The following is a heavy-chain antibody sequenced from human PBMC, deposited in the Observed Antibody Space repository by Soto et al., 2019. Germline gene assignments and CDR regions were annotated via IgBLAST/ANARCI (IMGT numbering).Heavy chain of an antibody. CDR2: IYPGDSDT. J-gene: IGHJ4*02. CDR3: ARHNVDTAMVPGFDY. CDR1: GYSFTSYW. V-gene: IGHV5-51*01. D-gene: IGHD5-18*01. Sequence: PGESLKISCKGSGYSFTSYWIGWVRQMPGKGLEWMGIIYPGDSDTRYSPSFQGQVTISADKSISTAYLQWSSLKASDTAMYYCARHNVDTAMVPGFDYWGQGTLVTVSS.